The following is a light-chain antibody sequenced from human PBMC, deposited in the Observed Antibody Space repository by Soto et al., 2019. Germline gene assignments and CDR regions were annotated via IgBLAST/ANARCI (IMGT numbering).Light chain of an antibody. V-gene: IGKV3-20*01. CDR3: PQFRSYPLT. J-gene: IGKJ4*01. CDR1: HSITNNY. CDR2: GAS. Sequence: EVVLTQSPTTLSLSPGERATLSCRASHSITNNYLAWYQQKPGRAHRLLIYGASSRATGIPDRFSGGGSGTDFTLTISRLEPEDFAVYYCPQFRSYPLTFAGRTKVDVK.